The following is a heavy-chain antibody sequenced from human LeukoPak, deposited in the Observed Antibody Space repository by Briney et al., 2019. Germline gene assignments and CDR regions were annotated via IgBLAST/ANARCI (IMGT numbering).Heavy chain of an antibody. CDR1: GDSITSFY. V-gene: IGHV4-59*01. CDR3: ARAISAWSYFYYMDV. J-gene: IGHJ6*03. CDR2: FYYSRGT. Sequence: SETLSLTCTVSGDSITSFYWSWIHQSPGKGLEWIGYFYYSRGTTYNPSLRSRATISADTSQNQFPLKLRSVTAADTAVYYCARAISAWSYFYYMDVWGKGTTVTVSS. D-gene: IGHD6-19*01.